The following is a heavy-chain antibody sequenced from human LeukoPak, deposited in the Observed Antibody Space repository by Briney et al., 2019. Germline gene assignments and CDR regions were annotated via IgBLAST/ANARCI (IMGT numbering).Heavy chain of an antibody. CDR1: GYSISSGYY. J-gene: IGHJ4*02. CDR3: ARVDITMIVGY. CDR2: IYHSGST. D-gene: IGHD3-22*01. Sequence: ASETLSLTCAVSGYSISSGYYWGWIRPPPGKGLEWIGSIYHSGSTYYNPSPKSRVTISVDTSKNQFSLKLSSVTAADTAVYYCARVDITMIVGYWGQGTLVTVSS. V-gene: IGHV4-38-2*01.